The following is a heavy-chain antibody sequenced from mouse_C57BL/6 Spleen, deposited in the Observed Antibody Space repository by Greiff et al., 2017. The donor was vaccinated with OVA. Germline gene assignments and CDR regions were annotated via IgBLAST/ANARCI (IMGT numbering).Heavy chain of an antibody. J-gene: IGHJ1*03. V-gene: IGHV5-16*01. Sequence: EVKVVESEGGLVQPGSSMKLSCTASGFTFSDYYMAWVRQVPEKGLEWVANINYDGSSTYYLDSLKSRFIISRDNAKNILYLQMSSLKSEDTATYYCARNIYQNSYWYFDVWGTGTTVTVSS. D-gene: IGHD1-3*01. CDR3: ARNIYQNSYWYFDV. CDR2: INYDGSST. CDR1: GFTFSDYY.